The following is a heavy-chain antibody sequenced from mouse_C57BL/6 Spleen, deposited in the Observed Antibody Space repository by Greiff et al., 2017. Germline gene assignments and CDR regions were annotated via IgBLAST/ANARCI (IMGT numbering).Heavy chain of an antibody. V-gene: IGHV1-26*01. Sequence: VQLQQSGPELVKPGASVKISCKASGYTFTDYYMNWVKQSHGKSLEWIGDINPNNGGTSYNQKFKGKATLTVDKSSSTAYMELRSLTSEDSAVXYCVLRVFAYWGQGTLVTVSA. CDR2: INPNNGGT. J-gene: IGHJ3*01. CDR3: VLRVFAY. D-gene: IGHD1-1*01. CDR1: GYTFTDYY.